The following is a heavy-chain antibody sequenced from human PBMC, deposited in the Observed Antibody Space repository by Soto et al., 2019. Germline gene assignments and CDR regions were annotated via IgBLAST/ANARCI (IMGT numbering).Heavy chain of an antibody. CDR1: GDTFTTYD. D-gene: IGHD3-10*01. Sequence: SVKVYCKASGDTFTTYDINWVRQATGHGLEWMGWINPNSGNIGYAQRFQGRVTMTRDTAIRTAYMEVSSLRSDDTAVYYCARGRASGSYYLLDYWSQGTLVTVSS. CDR3: ARGRASGSYYLLDY. J-gene: IGHJ4*02. CDR2: INPNSGNI. V-gene: IGHV1-8*01.